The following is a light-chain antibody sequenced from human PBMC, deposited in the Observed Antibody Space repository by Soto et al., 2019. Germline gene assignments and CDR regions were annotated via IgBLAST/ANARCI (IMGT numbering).Light chain of an antibody. Sequence: IQMNQSPSSLSASVGDRLTITCQASQNIKNYLNWYQPKPGRAPKLLIYDASNLEAGVPSRFRGSGSETDFTFTISRLQPEEIATDDCQQYENPPTFGPGTRLEIK. CDR2: DAS. CDR3: QQYENPPT. CDR1: QNIKNY. J-gene: IGKJ5*01. V-gene: IGKV1-33*01.